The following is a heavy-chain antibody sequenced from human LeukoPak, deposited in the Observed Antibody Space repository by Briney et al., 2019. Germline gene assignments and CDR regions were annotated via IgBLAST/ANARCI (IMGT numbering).Heavy chain of an antibody. V-gene: IGHV3-23*01. J-gene: IGHJ2*01. CDR3: AKSSGTYSLWYFDL. CDR1: GFTFSSYG. CDR2: ISTSGYGT. Sequence: GGSLRLSCAASGFTFSSYGMSWGRQAPGKGLEWVSAISTSGYGTYYADSVKGRFTTSRDNSKNTLYLQMNSLRAEDTAVYYCAKSSGTYSLWYFDLWGRGTLVTVSS. D-gene: IGHD1-26*01.